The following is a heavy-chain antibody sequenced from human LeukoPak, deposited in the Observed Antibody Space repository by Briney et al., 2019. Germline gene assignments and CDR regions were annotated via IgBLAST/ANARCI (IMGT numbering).Heavy chain of an antibody. Sequence: PSETLSLTCTVSGGSISSYYWSWIRQPPGKGLEWIGYIYCSGSTNYNPSLKSRVTISVDTSKNQFSLKLSSVTAADTAVYYCARVPGGRWLQSDYWGQGTLVTVSS. CDR3: ARVPGGRWLQSDY. V-gene: IGHV4-59*01. CDR2: IYCSGST. J-gene: IGHJ4*02. CDR1: GGSISSYY. D-gene: IGHD5-24*01.